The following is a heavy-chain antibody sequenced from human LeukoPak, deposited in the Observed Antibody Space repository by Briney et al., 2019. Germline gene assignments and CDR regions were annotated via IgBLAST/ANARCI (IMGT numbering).Heavy chain of an antibody. CDR3: ARLTDVVLMLTFDY. V-gene: IGHV1-69*13. CDR1: GGTFSSYA. D-gene: IGHD2-8*01. Sequence: ASVKVSCKASGGTFSSYAISWVRQAPGQGLEWMGGIIPIFGTANYAQKFQGRVTITADESTSTAYMELRSLRSDDTALYYCARLTDVVLMLTFDYWGQGTLVTVSS. CDR2: IIPIFGTA. J-gene: IGHJ4*02.